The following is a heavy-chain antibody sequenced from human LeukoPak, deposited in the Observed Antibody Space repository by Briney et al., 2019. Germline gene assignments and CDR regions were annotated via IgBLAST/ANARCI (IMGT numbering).Heavy chain of an antibody. V-gene: IGHV4-59*01. J-gene: IGHJ4*02. CDR1: GGSISSYY. D-gene: IGHD2-21*02. CDR2: IYYSGST. Sequence: PSKTLSLTCTVSGGSISSYYWSWIRQPPGKGLEWIGYIYYSGSTNYNPSLKSRVTISVDTSKNQFSLKLSSVTAADTAVYYCARGRPYCGGDCYPHLDYWGQGTLVTVSS. CDR3: ARGRPYCGGDCYPHLDY.